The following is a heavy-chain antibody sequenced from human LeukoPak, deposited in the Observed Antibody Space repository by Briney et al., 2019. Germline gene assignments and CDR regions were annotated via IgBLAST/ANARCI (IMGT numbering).Heavy chain of an antibody. J-gene: IGHJ6*02. V-gene: IGHV3-23*01. CDR1: GFTFSSYA. D-gene: IGHD2-15*01. CDR3: AKGDYCSGSSCYPNYYYYGMDV. Sequence: GGSLRLSCAASGFTFSSYAMSWVRQAPGRGLEWVSAISGSGGSTYYADSVKGRFTISRDNSKNTLYLQMNSLRAEDTAVDYCAKGDYCSGSSCYPNYYYYGMDVWGQGTTVTVSS. CDR2: ISGSGGST.